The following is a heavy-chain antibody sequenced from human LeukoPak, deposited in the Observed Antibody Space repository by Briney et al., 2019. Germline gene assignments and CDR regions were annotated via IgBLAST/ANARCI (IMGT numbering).Heavy chain of an antibody. CDR2: ISYDGSNK. J-gene: IGHJ4*02. V-gene: IGHV3-30-3*01. CDR1: GFTFSSYA. Sequence: GGSLRLSCAASGFTFSSYAMHWVRQAPGKGLEWVAVISYDGSNKFYADSVKGRFTLSRGNSKNTLYLQMNSLRIEDTAVYYCGRGSVGFGELNYWGQGTLVTVSS. CDR3: GRGSVGFGELNY. D-gene: IGHD3-10*01.